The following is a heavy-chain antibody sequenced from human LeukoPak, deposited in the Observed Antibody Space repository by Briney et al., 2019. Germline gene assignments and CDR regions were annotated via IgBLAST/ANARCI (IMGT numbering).Heavy chain of an antibody. CDR3: ARATRYPSYYMDV. CDR1: GFTFSSYE. V-gene: IGHV3-48*03. D-gene: IGHD1-1*01. J-gene: IGHJ6*03. Sequence: GGSLRLSCAASGFTFSSYEMNWVRQAPGKGLEWVSYISSSGSTIYYADSVKGRFTISRDNSKNTLYLQMNSLRAEDTAVYYCARATRYPSYYMDVWGKGTTVTVSS. CDR2: ISSSGSTI.